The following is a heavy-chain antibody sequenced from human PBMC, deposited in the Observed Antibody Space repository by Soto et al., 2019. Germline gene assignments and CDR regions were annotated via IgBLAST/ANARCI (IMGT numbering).Heavy chain of an antibody. CDR2: IKSKTDGGTT. CDR1: GFTFSNDW. Sequence: GGSLRLSCAASGFTFSNDWMSWVRQAPGKGLEWVGRIKSKTDGGTTDYAAPVKGRFTIARDDSKNTLYLQRNSLKTEDTAVYYFTTDHLYYDSSGRPDYWGQGTLVTVSS. J-gene: IGHJ4*02. CDR3: TTDHLYYDSSGRPDY. V-gene: IGHV3-15*01. D-gene: IGHD3-22*01.